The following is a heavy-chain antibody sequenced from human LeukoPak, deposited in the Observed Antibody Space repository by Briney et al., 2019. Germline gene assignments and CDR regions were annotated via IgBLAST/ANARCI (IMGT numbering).Heavy chain of an antibody. V-gene: IGHV4-59*01. CDR1: GGSISSYY. CDR3: ARDRAGYYGSGSYYDDAFDI. Sequence: SETLTLTCTVSGGSISSYYWSWIRQPPGKGLEWIGYIYYSGSTNYNPSLKSRVTISVDTSKNQFSLKLSSVTAADTAVYYCARDRAGYYGSGSYYDDAFDIWGQGTMVTVSS. CDR2: IYYSGST. D-gene: IGHD3-10*01. J-gene: IGHJ3*02.